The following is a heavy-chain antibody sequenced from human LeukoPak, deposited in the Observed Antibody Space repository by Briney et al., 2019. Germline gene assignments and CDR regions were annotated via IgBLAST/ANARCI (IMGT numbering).Heavy chain of an antibody. CDR3: VTHRPWRGVF. CDR1: GFTFRSYW. Sequence: PGGSLRLSCAASGFTFRSYWMHWVRQAPGKGPVWVSSINTDGSSTSYADSVKGRFTISRDNAKNTLFLQMNSLKTEDTAVYYCVTHRPWRGVFWGQGTLVTVSS. V-gene: IGHV3-74*01. D-gene: IGHD3-10*01. CDR2: INTDGSST. J-gene: IGHJ4*02.